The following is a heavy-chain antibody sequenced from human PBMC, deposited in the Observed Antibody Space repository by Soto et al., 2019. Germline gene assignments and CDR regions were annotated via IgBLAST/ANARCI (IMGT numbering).Heavy chain of an antibody. CDR2: ISGSGGST. CDR1: GFTFSSYA. V-gene: IGHV3-23*01. Sequence: EVQLLESGGGLVQPGGSLRLSCAASGFTFSSYAMSWVRQAPGKGLEWVSAISGSGGSTNYAHSVKGRFTITGDNSKNTLSLQMNSLRAVDTAVYYCAMDWFRDYNDTIASWFVPGGQVTLDTVSA. J-gene: IGHJ5*02. D-gene: IGHD3-22*01. CDR3: AMDWFRDYNDTIASWFVP.